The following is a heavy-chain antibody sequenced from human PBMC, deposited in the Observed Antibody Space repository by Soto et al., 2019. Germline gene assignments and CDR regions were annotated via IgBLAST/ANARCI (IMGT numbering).Heavy chain of an antibody. D-gene: IGHD1-20*01. V-gene: IGHV4-59*01. CDR2: IYYSGST. CDR1: GGSISSYY. J-gene: IGHJ5*02. CDR3: ARRITGTTSHNWFDP. Sequence: SETLSLTCTVSGGSISSYYWSWIRQPPGKGLEWIGYIYYSGSTNYNPSLKSRVTISVDTSKNQFSLKLSSVTAADTAVYYCARRITGTTSHNWFDPWGQGTLVTVSS.